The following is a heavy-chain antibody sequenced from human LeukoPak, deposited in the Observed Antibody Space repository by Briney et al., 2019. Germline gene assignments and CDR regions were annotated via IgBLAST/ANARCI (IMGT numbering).Heavy chain of an antibody. CDR1: GFTFSSYE. Sequence: GGSLRLSCAASGFTFSSYEMNWVRQAPGKGLEWVSYISSSGDTIYYADSLKGRFTISRDNSKNTLYLQLNSLRAEDAAVYYCASHNWFDPWGQGTLVTVSS. CDR2: ISSSGDTI. V-gene: IGHV3-48*03. CDR3: ASHNWFDP. J-gene: IGHJ5*02.